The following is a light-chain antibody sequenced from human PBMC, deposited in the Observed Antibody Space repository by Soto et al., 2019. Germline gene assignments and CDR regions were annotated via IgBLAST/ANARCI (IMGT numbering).Light chain of an antibody. J-gene: IGKJ4*01. V-gene: IGKV1-39*01. CDR1: KNIGTY. Sequence: DVQMTQSPSSLSASVGDRVTVSCRASKNIGTYLNGYQQKSGKAPEVLISDASNLQSGVPSRFSGSGSGTDFTLTISSLQPEDSATYYCQQSYNTPLTFGGGTKVDIK. CDR2: DAS. CDR3: QQSYNTPLT.